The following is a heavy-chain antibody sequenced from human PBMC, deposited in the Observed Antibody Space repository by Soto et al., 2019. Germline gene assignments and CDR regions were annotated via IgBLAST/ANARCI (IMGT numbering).Heavy chain of an antibody. D-gene: IGHD3-16*01. CDR3: ARVRDYDYFDY. CDR2: ISAYNGNT. Sequence: ASVKVSCKASGYTCTIYGISCVLQAPGQWLEWMGWISAYNGNTNYAQKLQGRVTMTTDTSTSTAYMELRSLRSDDTAVYYCARVRDYDYFDYWGQGTLVTVSS. V-gene: IGHV1-18*01. CDR1: GYTCTIYG. J-gene: IGHJ4*02.